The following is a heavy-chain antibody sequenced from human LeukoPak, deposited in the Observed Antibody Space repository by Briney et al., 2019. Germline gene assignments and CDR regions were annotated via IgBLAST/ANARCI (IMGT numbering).Heavy chain of an antibody. CDR2: IYYSGST. J-gene: IGHJ4*02. CDR3: ARDLSSGIY. V-gene: IGHV4-59*01. D-gene: IGHD6-19*01. CDR1: GGSISSYY. Sequence: SETLSLTCTVSGGSISSYYWSWIRQPPGKGLEWIGYIYYSGSTNYNPSLKSRVTISVDTSKNQFSLKLSSVTAADTAVYYCARDLSSGIYWGQGTLVTVSS.